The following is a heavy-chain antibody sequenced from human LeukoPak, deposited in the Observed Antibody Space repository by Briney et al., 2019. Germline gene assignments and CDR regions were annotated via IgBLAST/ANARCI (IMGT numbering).Heavy chain of an antibody. J-gene: IGHJ4*02. Sequence: ASLKASCKASGYTFNGYYMHWVRQAPGQGLEWMGWINPNSGGTNYAQKFQGRVTMTRDTSISTAYMELSRLRSDDTAVYYCARVSRKTTSSFDYWGQGTLVTVSS. V-gene: IGHV1-2*02. CDR2: INPNSGGT. CDR1: GYTFNGYY. D-gene: IGHD2-2*01. CDR3: ARVSRKTTSSFDY.